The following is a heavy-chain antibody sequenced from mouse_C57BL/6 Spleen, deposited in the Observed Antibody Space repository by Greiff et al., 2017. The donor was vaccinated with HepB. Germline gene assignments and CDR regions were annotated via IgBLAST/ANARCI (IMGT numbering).Heavy chain of an antibody. CDR2: INPNYGTT. J-gene: IGHJ4*01. V-gene: IGHV1-39*01. Sequence: EVQLQESGPELVKPGASVKISCKASGYSFTDYNMNWVKQSNGKSLEWIGVINPNYGTTSYNQKFKGKATLTVDQSSSTAYMQLNSLTSEDSAVYYCARRRDYDYSYYAMDYWGQGTSVTVSS. CDR1: GYSFTDYN. CDR3: ARRRDYDYSYYAMDY. D-gene: IGHD2-4*01.